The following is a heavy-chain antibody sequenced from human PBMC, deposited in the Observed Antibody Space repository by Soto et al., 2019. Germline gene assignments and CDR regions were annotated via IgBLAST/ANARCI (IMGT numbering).Heavy chain of an antibody. CDR1: GLTVRGKKY. J-gene: IGHJ3*02. Sequence: GSLRLSCAALGLTVRGKKYITWVRQAPGKGLEWVSALYDVDGTYYADSAKGRFTISRDNSNNIIYLQMNSLGPDDTAVYYCASWLEREHAYDIWGLGTMVTVSS. CDR3: ASWLEREHAYDI. D-gene: IGHD1-1*01. CDR2: LYDVDGT. V-gene: IGHV3-53*01.